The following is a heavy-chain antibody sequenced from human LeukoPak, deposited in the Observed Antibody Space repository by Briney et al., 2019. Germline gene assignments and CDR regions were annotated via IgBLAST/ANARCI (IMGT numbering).Heavy chain of an antibody. J-gene: IGHJ4*02. CDR1: GFTFSSYA. D-gene: IGHD1-26*01. V-gene: IGHV3-23*01. Sequence: GGSLRLSCAASGFTFSSYAMSWVRQAPGKGLEWVSGISGSGGSTYYADSVKGRFTISRDNSKNTLYLQMNSLRAEDTAVYYCAKDRSGAKAVYFDYWGQGTLVTVSS. CDR3: AKDRSGAKAVYFDY. CDR2: ISGSGGST.